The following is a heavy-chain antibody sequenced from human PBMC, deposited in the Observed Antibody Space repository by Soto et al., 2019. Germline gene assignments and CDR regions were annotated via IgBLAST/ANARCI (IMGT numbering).Heavy chain of an antibody. CDR1: GFSFVSHT. V-gene: IGHV3-21*01. Sequence: GGSLRLSCAASGFSFVSHTMNWVRQAPGRGLEWVASISSIGSYTYFADSVKGRFTISRDNAKNSLFLEMNSLRPEDTAVYFCARSGFCTTTSCYGGIGYFDYWGQGTPVTVSS. CDR2: ISSIGSYT. D-gene: IGHD2-2*01. CDR3: ARSGFCTTTSCYGGIGYFDY. J-gene: IGHJ4*02.